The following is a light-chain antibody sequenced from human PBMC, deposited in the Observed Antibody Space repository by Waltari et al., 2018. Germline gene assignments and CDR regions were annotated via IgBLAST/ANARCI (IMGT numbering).Light chain of an antibody. Sequence: IVMTQSPLSLPVNPGEPASIPCRSSPSLLHSNGYNYLDCYLPKQGQSPQLLIYLGSNRASGVPDRFSGSGSGTDFTLKISRVEAEDVGVYYCMQALQTPPYTFGQGTKLEIK. CDR2: LGS. CDR3: MQALQTPPYT. J-gene: IGKJ2*01. CDR1: PSLLHSNGYNY. V-gene: IGKV2-28*01.